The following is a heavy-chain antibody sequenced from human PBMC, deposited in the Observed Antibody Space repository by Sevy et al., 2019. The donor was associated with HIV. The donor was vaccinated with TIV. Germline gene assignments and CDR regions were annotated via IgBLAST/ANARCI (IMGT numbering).Heavy chain of an antibody. V-gene: IGHV1-58*01. Sequence: ASVKVSCKASGFTFTSSAVQWVRQARGQRLEWIGWIVVGSGNTNYAQKFQERVTITRDMSTSTADMELSSLRSEDTAVYYCAADHPLRFLEWFSGMDVWGQGTTVTVSS. J-gene: IGHJ6*02. CDR3: AADHPLRFLEWFSGMDV. CDR1: GFTFTSSA. D-gene: IGHD3-3*01. CDR2: IVVGSGNT.